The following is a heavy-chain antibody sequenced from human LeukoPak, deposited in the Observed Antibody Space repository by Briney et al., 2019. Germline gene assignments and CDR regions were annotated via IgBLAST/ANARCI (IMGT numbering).Heavy chain of an antibody. D-gene: IGHD6-13*01. CDR1: GGPISVYY. J-gene: IGHJ4*02. CDR3: ARDGGSSWYRTPDYFDY. CDR2: VYYSGSV. Sequence: SETLSLTCTVSGGPISVYYWSWIRQPPGKGLEWIGYVYYSGSVNYNPSLKSRVTISIDTSKNQFSLKLNSVTAADTAVYYCARDGGSSWYRTPDYFDYWGQGTLVTVSS. V-gene: IGHV4-59*12.